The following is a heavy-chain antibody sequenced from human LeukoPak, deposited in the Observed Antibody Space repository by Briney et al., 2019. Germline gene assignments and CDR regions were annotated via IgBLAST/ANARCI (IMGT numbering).Heavy chain of an antibody. Sequence: PSETLSLTCTVSGGSISSYYWTWIRQPPGKGLEWIGHVYYSGTTNYNPSLRSRVSISVDTSKNRFSLKVNSVTPADTAVYYCARADTFNYWYFDLWGRGTLVTVSS. D-gene: IGHD5-18*01. J-gene: IGHJ2*01. CDR3: ARADTFNYWYFDL. CDR1: GGSISSYY. V-gene: IGHV4-59*01. CDR2: VYYSGTT.